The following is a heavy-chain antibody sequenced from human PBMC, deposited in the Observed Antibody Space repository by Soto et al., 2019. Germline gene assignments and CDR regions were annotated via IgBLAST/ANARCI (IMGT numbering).Heavy chain of an antibody. CDR2: IIPILGIA. Sequence: QVQLVQSGAEVKKPGSSVKVSCKASGGTFSSYTISWVRQAPGQGLEWMGRIIPILGIANYAQKFQGRVTSTADKSTSTAYMELSSLRSEDTAVYYCASAATISDFDYWGQGTLVTVSS. D-gene: IGHD5-12*01. J-gene: IGHJ4*02. CDR3: ASAATISDFDY. V-gene: IGHV1-69*02. CDR1: GGTFSSYT.